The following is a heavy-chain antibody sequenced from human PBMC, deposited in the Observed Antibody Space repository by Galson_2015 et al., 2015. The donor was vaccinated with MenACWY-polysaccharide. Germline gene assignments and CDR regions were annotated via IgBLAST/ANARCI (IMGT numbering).Heavy chain of an antibody. CDR3: ARNAASGLDY. CDR1: GYTFTNYY. CDR2: INPSGGST. J-gene: IGHJ4*01. D-gene: IGHD3-10*01. V-gene: IGHV1-46*01. Sequence: SVKVSCKASGYTFTNYYIHWVRQAPGQGLEWLGFINPSGGSTSYAQKFQGRVTMTRDTSTGTVYVDLSSLRSEDTAMYYCARNAASGLDYWGHGTLVTVSS.